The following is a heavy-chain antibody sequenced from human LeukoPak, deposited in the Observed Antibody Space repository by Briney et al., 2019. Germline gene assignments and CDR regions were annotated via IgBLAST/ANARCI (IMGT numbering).Heavy chain of an antibody. Sequence: ASVKVSCKASGYTFTSYGISWVRQAPGQGLEWMGWMNPNSGNTGYAQKFQGRVTMTRNTSISTAYMELSSLRSEDTAVYYCARSKYSSSWYWYNYYYYGMDVWGQGTTVTVSS. CDR1: GYTFTSYG. CDR3: ARSKYSSSWYWYNYYYYGMDV. J-gene: IGHJ6*02. CDR2: MNPNSGNT. V-gene: IGHV1-8*02. D-gene: IGHD6-13*01.